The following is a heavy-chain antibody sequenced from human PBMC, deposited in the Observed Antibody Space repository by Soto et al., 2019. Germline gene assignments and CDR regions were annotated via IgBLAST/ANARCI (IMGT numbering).Heavy chain of an antibody. CDR1: GFTFSSYG. CDR2: IWYDGSNK. D-gene: IGHD3-22*01. Sequence: QSGGSLRLSCAASGFTFSSYGMHWVRQAPGKGLEWVAVIWYDGSNKYYADSVKGRFTISRDNSKNTLYLQMNSLRAEDTAVYYCAREDYYDSSGYYPKPQDYWGQGTLVTVSS. V-gene: IGHV3-33*01. CDR3: AREDYYDSSGYYPKPQDY. J-gene: IGHJ4*02.